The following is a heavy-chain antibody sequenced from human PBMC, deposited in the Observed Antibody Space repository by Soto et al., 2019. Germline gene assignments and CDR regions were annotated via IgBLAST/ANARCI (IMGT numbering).Heavy chain of an antibody. CDR2: TYYRSKWYN. V-gene: IGHV6-1*01. J-gene: IGHJ5*02. CDR1: GDSVSSNSAA. D-gene: IGHD1-1*01. Sequence: PSQTLSLTCALSGDSVSSNSAAWDCVRQSPSRGLEWLGRTYYRSKWYNDYAVSVKCRITINPDTSQNQFSLQLSSVTPEDTAAYYCAKIQDNNWFDPWGQGTPVTVSS. CDR3: AKIQDNNWFDP.